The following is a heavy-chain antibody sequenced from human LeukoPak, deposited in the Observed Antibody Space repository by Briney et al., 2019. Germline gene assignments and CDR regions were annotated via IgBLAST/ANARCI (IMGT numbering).Heavy chain of an antibody. D-gene: IGHD3-10*01. Sequence: SETLSLTCAVSGDSISSGTYYWGWIRQPPGKGLEWIGEINHSGSTNYSPSLKSRVTISVDTSKSQFSLKLSSVTAADTAVYYCARALGVSTGEEYFDYWGQGTLVTVSS. V-gene: IGHV4-39*07. CDR1: GDSISSGTYY. CDR2: INHSGST. CDR3: ARALGVSTGEEYFDY. J-gene: IGHJ4*02.